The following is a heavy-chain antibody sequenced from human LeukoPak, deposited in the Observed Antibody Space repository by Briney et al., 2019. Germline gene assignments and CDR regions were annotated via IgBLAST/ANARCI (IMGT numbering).Heavy chain of an antibody. CDR3: AKDARRTNGWYFFDY. CDR2: ISDSGSIT. CDR1: GFAFSSLA. V-gene: IGHV3-23*01. J-gene: IGHJ4*02. Sequence: TGGSLRLSCAASGFAFSSLAMGWVRQAPGKGLEWVSVISDSGSITYYADSVKGRFTISRDNSMNTLFLQMNSLGAEDTAVYYCAKDARRTNGWYFFDYWGQGTLVTVSS. D-gene: IGHD6-19*01.